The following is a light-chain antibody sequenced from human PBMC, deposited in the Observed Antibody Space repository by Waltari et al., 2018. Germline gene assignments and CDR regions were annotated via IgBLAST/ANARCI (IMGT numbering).Light chain of an antibody. CDR1: QSVLYSSKNKNY. V-gene: IGKV4-1*01. CDR2: WAS. Sequence: DIVMTQSPDSLAVSLGERATINCKSNQSVLYSSKNKNYLAWYQQKPGQPPKLLVYWASTRESGVPDRFSGSGSGTEFTLAISSLQAEDVAIYYCQQYLSTPPTFGQGTKVEIK. CDR3: QQYLSTPPT. J-gene: IGKJ1*01.